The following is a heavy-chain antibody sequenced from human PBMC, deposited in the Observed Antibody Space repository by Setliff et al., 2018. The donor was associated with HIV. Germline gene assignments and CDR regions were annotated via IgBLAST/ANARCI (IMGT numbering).Heavy chain of an antibody. J-gene: IGHJ6*03. CDR1: GGSISSYY. CDR2: ISSSGRT. CDR3: ARHRDPPGTSWIFYYYYMDL. Sequence: PSETLSLTCTVSGGSISSYYWSWIRQSPGKGLEWIGYISSSGRTDYNSSLKNRVTMSVDTSNNLFSLIMTSVTAADTGVYYCARHRDPPGTSWIFYYYYMDLWGGGTTVTVSS. D-gene: IGHD2-2*01. V-gene: IGHV4-59*01.